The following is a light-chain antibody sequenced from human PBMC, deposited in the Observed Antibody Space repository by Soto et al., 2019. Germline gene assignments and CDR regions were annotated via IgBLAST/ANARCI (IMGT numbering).Light chain of an antibody. CDR3: QEYNHWHPVT. J-gene: IGKJ4*01. V-gene: IGKV3D-20*02. Sequence: EIVLTQSPGTLSLSPGERATLSCRTSQTVSSTFLAWYQQKPGQAPRLLIYDASSRAADIPDRFSGSGSGTDFTLTISRLEPEDFAVYYCQEYNHWHPVTFGGGTKVDI. CDR2: DAS. CDR1: QTVSSTF.